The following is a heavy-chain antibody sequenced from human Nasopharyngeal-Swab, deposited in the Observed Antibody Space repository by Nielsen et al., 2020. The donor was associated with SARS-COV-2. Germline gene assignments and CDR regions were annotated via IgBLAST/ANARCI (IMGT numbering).Heavy chain of an antibody. D-gene: IGHD3-3*01. Sequence: GESLKISCAASGFTLSNNNMNWVRQAPGKGLEWVLYISSSSSTIYYADSVKGRFTISRDNAKNSLYLQMNSLRDEDTAVYYCARGYDFWSGYYPNWFDPWGQGTLVTVSS. J-gene: IGHJ5*02. CDR3: ARGYDFWSGYYPNWFDP. CDR1: GFTLSNNN. CDR2: ISSSSSTI. V-gene: IGHV3-48*02.